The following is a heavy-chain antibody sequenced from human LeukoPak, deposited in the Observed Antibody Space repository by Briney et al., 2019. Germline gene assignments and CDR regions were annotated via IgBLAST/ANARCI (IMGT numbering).Heavy chain of an antibody. J-gene: IGHJ5*02. CDR2: ISTMSNYI. CDR3: SRDRLGGLDL. CDR1: GFDFSTYA. Sequence: GGSLRLSCAASGFDFSTYAINWVRQAPGKGLEWVSSISTMSNYILYGDSVKGRFTISRDNAKNSVYLQMNSLRPEDTTVYYCSRDRLGGLDLWGQGTLVTVSS. D-gene: IGHD5-12*01. V-gene: IGHV3-21*01.